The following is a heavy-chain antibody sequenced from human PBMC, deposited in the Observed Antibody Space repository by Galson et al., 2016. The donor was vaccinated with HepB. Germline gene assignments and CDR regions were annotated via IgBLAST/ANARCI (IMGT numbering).Heavy chain of an antibody. J-gene: IGHJ4*02. CDR2: INPYGVT. V-gene: IGHV4-4*02. CDR3: ARKGGGGYSYHDF. D-gene: IGHD5-18*01. CDR1: GGSFSDSYW. Sequence: AVSGGSFSDSYWWTWVRQSPTKGLEWIGEINPYGVTNYNPSVRGRVTISLDKSKSHFSLKLNSVTSADTAVFYCARKGGGGYSYHDFWGQGTLVTVSS.